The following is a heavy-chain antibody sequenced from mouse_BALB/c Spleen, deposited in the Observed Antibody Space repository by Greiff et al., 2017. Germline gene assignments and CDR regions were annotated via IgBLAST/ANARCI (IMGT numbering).Heavy chain of an antibody. D-gene: IGHD1-2*01. V-gene: IGHV5-6*01. CDR3: AEGITTAPFAY. Sequence: EVMLVESGGDLVKPGGSLKLSCAASGFTFSSYGMSWVRQTPDKRLEWVATLSSGGSYTYYPDSVKGRFTISRDNAKNTLYLQMSSLKSEDTAMYYCAEGITTAPFAYWGQGTLVTVSA. CDR2: LSSGGSYT. CDR1: GFTFSSYG. J-gene: IGHJ3*01.